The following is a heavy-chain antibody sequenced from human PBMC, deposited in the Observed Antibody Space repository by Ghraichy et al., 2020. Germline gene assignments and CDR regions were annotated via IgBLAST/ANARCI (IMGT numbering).Heavy chain of an antibody. J-gene: IGHJ4*02. D-gene: IGHD3-3*01. CDR2: ISSNGGST. CDR3: ARDFWSGYAY. Sequence: LSLTCAASGFTFSSYAMHWVRQAPGKGLEYVSAISSNGGSTYYANSVKGRFTISRDNSKNTLYLQMGSLRAEDMAVYYCARDFWSGYAYWGQGTLVTVSS. CDR1: GFTFSSYA. V-gene: IGHV3-64*01.